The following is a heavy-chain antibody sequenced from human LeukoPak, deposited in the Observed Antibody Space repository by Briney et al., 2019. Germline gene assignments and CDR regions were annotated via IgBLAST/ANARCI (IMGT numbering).Heavy chain of an antibody. Sequence: SETLSLTCTVSGGSISSYYWSWIRQPAGKGLEWIGRIYTSGSTNYNPSLKSRVTMSVDTSKNQFSLKLSSVTAADTAVYYCARERIVTVTTGYGGDYYYYGMDVWGQGTTVTVSS. D-gene: IGHD4-11*01. V-gene: IGHV4-4*07. CDR3: ARERIVTVTTGYGGDYYYYGMDV. CDR2: IYTSGST. J-gene: IGHJ6*02. CDR1: GGSISSYY.